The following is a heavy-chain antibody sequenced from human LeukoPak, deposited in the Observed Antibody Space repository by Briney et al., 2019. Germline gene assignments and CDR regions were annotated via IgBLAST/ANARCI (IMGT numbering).Heavy chain of an antibody. D-gene: IGHD3-22*01. CDR3: ARVQKTYYYDSSGYYYDY. J-gene: IGHJ4*02. Sequence: PSETLSLTCTVSGGSISSGDYYWSWIRQPAGKGLEWIGRIYTSGSTNYNPSLKSRVTISVDTSKNQFSLKLSSVTAADTAVYYCARVQKTYYYDSSGYYYDYWGQGTLVTVSS. V-gene: IGHV4-61*02. CDR1: GGSISSGDYY. CDR2: IYTSGST.